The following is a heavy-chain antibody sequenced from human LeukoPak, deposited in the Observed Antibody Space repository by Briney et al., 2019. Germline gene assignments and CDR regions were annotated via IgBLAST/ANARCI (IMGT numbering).Heavy chain of an antibody. CDR1: GLTFSRDW. CDR2: IRQDGGET. J-gene: IGHJ1*01. V-gene: IGHV3-7*01. CDR3: ATYSSLNTREFQY. D-gene: IGHD3-22*01. Sequence: GGSLRLSCEASGLTFSRDWMGWVRQAPGKGLEWVANIRQDGGETYFGDSVKGRFIISRDNAKNSLFLQMNRLRAEDTAVYYCATYSSLNTREFQYWGQGTLVTVSP.